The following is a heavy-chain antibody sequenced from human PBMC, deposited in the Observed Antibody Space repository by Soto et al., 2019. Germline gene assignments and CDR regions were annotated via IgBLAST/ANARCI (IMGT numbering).Heavy chain of an antibody. CDR2: IQSGSGRT. CDR3: VRETHDPRDY. CDR1: GFIMSNYR. J-gene: IGHJ4*02. Sequence: EVQLVESGGGLVKSGESLRLSCVTSGFIMSNYRLNWVRQSPGKGLEWVSLIQSGSGRTFYADSVRGRFTISRDDAQSSVFLQMNALRAEDTAVYYCVRETHDPRDYWCQGTLVTVSS. V-gene: IGHV3-21*06.